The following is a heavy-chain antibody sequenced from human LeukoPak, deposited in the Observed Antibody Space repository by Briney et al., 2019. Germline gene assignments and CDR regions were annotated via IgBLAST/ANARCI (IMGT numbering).Heavy chain of an antibody. CDR3: ARDDYGGNGTDY. D-gene: IGHD4-23*01. CDR2: ISVYNGNT. Sequence: GASVKVSCKASDYSFTTYGISWVRQAPGQGLEWMGWISVYNGNTNYAQKLQGRVTMTTDTSTSTAYMELRSLRSDDTAVYYCARDDYGGNGTDYWGQGTLVTVSS. CDR1: DYSFTTYG. V-gene: IGHV1-18*01. J-gene: IGHJ4*02.